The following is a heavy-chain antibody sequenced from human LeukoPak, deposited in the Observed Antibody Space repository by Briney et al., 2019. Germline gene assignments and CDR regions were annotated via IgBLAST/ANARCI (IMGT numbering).Heavy chain of an antibody. V-gene: IGHV3-30-3*01. CDR2: ISYDGSNK. J-gene: IGHJ3*02. D-gene: IGHD6-19*01. Sequence: GGSLRLPCAASGFTFSNYAFHWVRQAPGKGLEWVAVISYDGSNKFYADFVKGRFTISRDNSKNTLYLQINSLRAEDTAVYHCAGGTVAGIRREALDIWGQGTMVTVSS. CDR3: AGGTVAGIRREALDI. CDR1: GFTFSNYA.